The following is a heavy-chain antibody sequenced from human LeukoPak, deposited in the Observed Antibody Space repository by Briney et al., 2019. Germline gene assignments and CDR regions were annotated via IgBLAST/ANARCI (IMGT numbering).Heavy chain of an antibody. D-gene: IGHD1-14*01. V-gene: IGHV3-21*06. J-gene: IGHJ4*02. CDR3: ATETNGRHYDY. CDR1: GLTFSTSG. Sequence: GRSLRLSCTAFGLTFSTSGFNWVRQAPGKGLEWVASIGPTGSDRYHAGSIKGRFTISRDNANNFLYLQMNSLRAEDTAVYYCATETNGRHYDYWGQGTLLTVSS. CDR2: IGPTGSDR.